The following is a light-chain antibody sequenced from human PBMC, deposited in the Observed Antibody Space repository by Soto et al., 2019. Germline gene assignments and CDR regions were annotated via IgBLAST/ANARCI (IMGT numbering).Light chain of an antibody. J-gene: IGLJ1*01. Sequence: QSVLTQPASLSGSPGQSITISCTGTSSDVGSYNLVSWYQQQPGKAPKLMIYEVSKRPSGVSNRFSGFKSGNTASLTISGLQAEDEADYYCCSYAGSRTFVFGTGTKVTVL. V-gene: IGLV2-23*02. CDR3: CSYAGSRTFV. CDR1: SSDVGSYNL. CDR2: EVS.